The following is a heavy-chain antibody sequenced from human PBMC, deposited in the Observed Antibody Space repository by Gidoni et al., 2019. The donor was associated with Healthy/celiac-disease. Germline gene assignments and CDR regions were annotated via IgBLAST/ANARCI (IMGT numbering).Heavy chain of an antibody. Sequence: QVQLVQSGAEVKKPEASVKVSCKVSGYTLTELSLHWVRQAPGKGLEWMGGFDPEDGETIYAQKFQGRVTMTEDTSTDTAYMELSSLRSEDTAVYYCATGLIRVLRDHERGNFDYWGQGTLVTVSA. CDR1: GYTLTELS. CDR2: FDPEDGET. D-gene: IGHD3-16*01. CDR3: ATGLIRVLRDHERGNFDY. V-gene: IGHV1-24*01. J-gene: IGHJ4*02.